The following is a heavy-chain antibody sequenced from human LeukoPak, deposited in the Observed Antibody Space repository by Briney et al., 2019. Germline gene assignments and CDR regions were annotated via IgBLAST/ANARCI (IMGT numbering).Heavy chain of an antibody. J-gene: IGHJ4*02. V-gene: IGHV4-39*07. CDR3: ARDRYSYGSLDY. CDR1: GGSISSSSYY. D-gene: IGHD5-18*01. Sequence: PSETLSLTCTVSGGSISSSSYYWGWIRQPPGKGLEWIGSIYYSGSTYYNPSLKSRVTISVDTSKNQFSLKLSSVTAADTAVYYCARDRYSYGSLDYWGQGTLVTVSS. CDR2: IYYSGST.